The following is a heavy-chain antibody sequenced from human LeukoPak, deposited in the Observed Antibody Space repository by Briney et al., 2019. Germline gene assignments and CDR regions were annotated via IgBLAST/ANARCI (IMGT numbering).Heavy chain of an antibody. J-gene: IGHJ4*02. CDR1: GFTFSSYG. CDR2: ISGSGFSA. V-gene: IGHV3-23*01. D-gene: IGHD3-22*01. Sequence: PGGSLRLSCAASGFTFSSYGMSWVRQAPGKGLEWVSGISGSGFSANYADSVKGRFTISRDNSKNTLYLQMNSLRGEDTAVYYCARDRRWLPHVYWGQGSLVTVSS. CDR3: ARDRRWLPHVY.